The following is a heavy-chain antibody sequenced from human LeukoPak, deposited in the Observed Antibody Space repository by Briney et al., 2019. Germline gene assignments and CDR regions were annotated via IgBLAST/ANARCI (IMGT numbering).Heavy chain of an antibody. CDR1: GFTFSSYE. Sequence: PGGSLRLSCAASGFTFSSYEMNWVRQAPGKGLEWVSYISSSSDKIYYADSVKGRFTISRDNAKNSLNLQMDSLRAEDTAVYYCAKDWEAYCGGDCYSYFDYWGQGTLVTVSS. J-gene: IGHJ4*02. CDR2: ISSSSDKI. V-gene: IGHV3-48*01. CDR3: AKDWEAYCGGDCYSYFDY. D-gene: IGHD2-21*02.